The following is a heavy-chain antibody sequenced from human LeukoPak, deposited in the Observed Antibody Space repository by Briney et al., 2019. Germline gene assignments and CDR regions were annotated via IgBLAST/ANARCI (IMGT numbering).Heavy chain of an antibody. V-gene: IGHV3-23*01. CDR2: ISGSGGST. Sequence: GGSLRLSCAASGFTFSSYAMSWVRQAPGKGLEWVSAISGSGGSTYYADSVKGRFTISRDNSKNTLYLQMNSLRAEDTAVYYCARRLYCTSDTCYTGPDAFDLWGQGTMVTVSS. CDR3: ARRLYCTSDTCYTGPDAFDL. J-gene: IGHJ3*01. CDR1: GFTFSSYA. D-gene: IGHD2-2*02.